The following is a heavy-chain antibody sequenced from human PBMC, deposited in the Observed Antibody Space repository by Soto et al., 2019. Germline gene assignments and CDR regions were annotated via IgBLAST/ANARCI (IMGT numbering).Heavy chain of an antibody. J-gene: IGHJ6*02. CDR1: GFTFSLYG. D-gene: IGHD5-12*01. CDR2: TSYDGSKK. Sequence: QLVESGGGVVQPGRSLRLSCAASGFTFSLYGMHWVRQAPGKGLEWVAVTSYDGSKKYYADSVKGRFTISRDNSKNTLYLQMNSLRAEDTAVYYCAKDSGYSGYDVYDSYYGMDVWGQGTTVTVSS. CDR3: AKDSGYSGYDVYDSYYGMDV. V-gene: IGHV3-30*18.